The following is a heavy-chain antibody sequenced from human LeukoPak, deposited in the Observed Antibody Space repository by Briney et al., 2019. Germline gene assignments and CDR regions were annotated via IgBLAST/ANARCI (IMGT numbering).Heavy chain of an antibody. CDR3: ARGSSGYGGNESY. Sequence: ASVKVSCKASGYTFTGYYMHWVRQAPGQGLEWMGWINPNSGGTNYAQKFQGRVTMTRDTSISTAYMELSRLRSDDTAVYYCARGSSGYGGNESYWGQGTLVTVSS. J-gene: IGHJ4*02. V-gene: IGHV1-2*02. CDR1: GYTFTGYY. D-gene: IGHD6-19*01. CDR2: INPNSGGT.